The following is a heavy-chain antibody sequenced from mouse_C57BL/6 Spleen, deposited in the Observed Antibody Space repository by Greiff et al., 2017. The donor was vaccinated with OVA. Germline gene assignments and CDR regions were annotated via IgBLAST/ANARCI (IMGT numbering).Heavy chain of an antibody. Sequence: QVQLQQPGAELVKPGASVKLSCKASGYTFTSYWMQWVKQRPGQGLEWIGEIDPSDSYTNYNQKFKGKATLTVDTSSSTAYMQLSSLTSEDSAVYYCAQGEKFWGQGTLVTVSA. CDR1: GYTFTSYW. J-gene: IGHJ3*01. CDR3: AQGEKF. CDR2: IDPSDSYT. V-gene: IGHV1-50*01.